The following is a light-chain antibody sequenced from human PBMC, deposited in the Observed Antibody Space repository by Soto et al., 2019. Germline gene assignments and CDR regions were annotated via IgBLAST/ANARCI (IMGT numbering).Light chain of an antibody. Sequence: QSVLTQPASVSGSPGQSITISCTGTSSDISIYNYVSWYQQHPGKVPKLIIYEVTNRPSGVSNRFSGSKSGNTASLTISGLQAEDEADYYCSSYTTSSTRVFGPGTKVTVL. J-gene: IGLJ1*01. CDR1: SSDISIYNY. CDR3: SSYTTSSTRV. V-gene: IGLV2-14*01. CDR2: EVT.